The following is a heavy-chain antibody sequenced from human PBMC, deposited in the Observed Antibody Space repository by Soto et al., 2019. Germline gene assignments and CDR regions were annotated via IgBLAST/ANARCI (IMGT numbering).Heavy chain of an antibody. J-gene: IGHJ4*02. CDR1: GGSISSGGYY. V-gene: IGHV4-31*03. D-gene: IGHD3-22*01. CDR3: ARLPNYYDSLAFDY. CDR2: IYYSGST. Sequence: SETLSLTCTVSGGSISSGGYYWSWIRQHPGKGLEWIGYIYYSGSTYYNPSLKSRVTISVDTSKNQFSLKLSSVTAADTAVYYCARLPNYYDSLAFDYWGQGTLVTVSS.